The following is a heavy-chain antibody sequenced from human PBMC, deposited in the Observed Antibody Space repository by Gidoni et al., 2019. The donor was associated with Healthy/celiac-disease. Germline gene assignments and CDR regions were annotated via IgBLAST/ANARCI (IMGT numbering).Heavy chain of an antibody. CDR2: ISSRSSYI. V-gene: IGHV3-21*01. J-gene: IGHJ4*02. CDR1: GFTFSSYS. CDR3: ARDPGPQYDFWSGPRTDY. Sequence: EVQLVESGGGLVKPGGSLRLSCAASGFTFSSYSMNWVRQAPGKGLEWVSSISSRSSYIYYADSVKGRFTISRDNAKNSLYLQMNSLRAEDTAVYYCARDPGPQYDFWSGPRTDYWGQGTLVTVSS. D-gene: IGHD3-3*01.